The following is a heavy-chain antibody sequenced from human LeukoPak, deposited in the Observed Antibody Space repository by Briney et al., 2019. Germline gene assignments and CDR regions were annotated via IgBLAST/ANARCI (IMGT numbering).Heavy chain of an antibody. J-gene: IGHJ6*03. CDR1: GFTFSSYA. CDR3: ARVYYGSGSLHYYYYYMDV. D-gene: IGHD3-10*01. V-gene: IGHV3-30*14. Sequence: GGSLRLSCAASGFTFSSYAMHWVRQAPGKGPEWVAVISYDGSNKYYADSVKGRFTISRDNSKNTLYLQMNSLRAEDTAVYYCARVYYGSGSLHYYYYYMDVWGKGTTVTISS. CDR2: ISYDGSNK.